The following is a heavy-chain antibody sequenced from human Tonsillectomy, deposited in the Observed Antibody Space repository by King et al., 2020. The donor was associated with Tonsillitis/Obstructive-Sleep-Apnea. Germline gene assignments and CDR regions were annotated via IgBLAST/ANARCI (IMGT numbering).Heavy chain of an antibody. CDR2: ISSSSGSI. CDR1: GFPFSDYY. V-gene: IGHV3-11*01. D-gene: IGHD2-2*02. CDR3: ARPLGSGYWSRPSCYKGALVY. J-gene: IGHJ4*02. Sequence: VQLVESGGGLVKPGGSLRLSCAASGFPFSDYYMSWIRQAPGKGLEWVSYISSSSGSIFYADSVKGRFTISRDNAKNSLYLQMSSLRADDTAVYYCARPLGSGYWSRPSCYKGALVYWGQGTLVTVSS.